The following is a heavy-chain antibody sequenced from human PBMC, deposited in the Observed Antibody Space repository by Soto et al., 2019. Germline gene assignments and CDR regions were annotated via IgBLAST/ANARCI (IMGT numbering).Heavy chain of an antibody. J-gene: IGHJ5*02. CDR1: GYTFTSYG. Sequence: ASVKVSCKASGYTFTSYGISWVRQAPGQGLEWMGWISAYNGNRNYAQKLQGRVTMTTDTSTSTAYMELRSLRSDDTAVYYCARADMSLVWFDPWGQGTLVTVSS. CDR2: ISAYNGNR. CDR3: ARADMSLVWFDP. D-gene: IGHD2-15*01. V-gene: IGHV1-18*01.